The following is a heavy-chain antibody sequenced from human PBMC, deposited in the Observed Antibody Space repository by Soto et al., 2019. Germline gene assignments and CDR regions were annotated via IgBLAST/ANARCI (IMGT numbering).Heavy chain of an antibody. V-gene: IGHV4-39*01. Sequence: SETLYLTCTVSGGSISSSSYYWGWIRQPPGKGLEWIGSIYYSGSTYYNPSLKSRVTISVDTSKNQFSLKLSSVTAADTAVYYCARTFEYSSSYYYYYYMDVWGKGTTVTVSS. J-gene: IGHJ6*03. CDR3: ARTFEYSSSYYYYYYMDV. D-gene: IGHD6-6*01. CDR1: GGSISSSSYY. CDR2: IYYSGST.